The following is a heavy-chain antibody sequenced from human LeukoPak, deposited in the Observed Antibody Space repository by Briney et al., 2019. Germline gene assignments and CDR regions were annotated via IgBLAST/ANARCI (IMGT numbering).Heavy chain of an antibody. J-gene: IGHJ3*02. CDR3: ASGANYYDSMYAFDI. Sequence: ASVKVSCKASGGTFSSYAISWVRQAPGQGLEWMGRIIPILGIAKYAQKFQGRVTITADKSTSTAYMELSSLRSEDTAVYYCASGANYYDSMYAFDIWGQGTMVTVSS. D-gene: IGHD3-22*01. CDR1: GGTFSSYA. V-gene: IGHV1-69*04. CDR2: IIPILGIA.